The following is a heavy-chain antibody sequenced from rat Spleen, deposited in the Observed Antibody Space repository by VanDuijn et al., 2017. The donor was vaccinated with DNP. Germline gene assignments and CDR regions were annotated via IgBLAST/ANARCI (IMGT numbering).Heavy chain of an antibody. Sequence: VQLKETGPDLVQLTQTLSITCTVSGFSLTTYNVHWVRQPPGKGLEWVGVMWSGGSTAYNSALKSRLSISRDTSKSQVFLKMNSLQTEDTAIYYCTRDGSPYYSSYMDVMDAWGRGASVTVSS. V-gene: IGHV2S63*01. CDR3: TRDGSPYYSSYMDVMDA. D-gene: IGHD1-2*01. CDR1: GFSLTTYN. CDR2: MWSGGST. J-gene: IGHJ4*01.